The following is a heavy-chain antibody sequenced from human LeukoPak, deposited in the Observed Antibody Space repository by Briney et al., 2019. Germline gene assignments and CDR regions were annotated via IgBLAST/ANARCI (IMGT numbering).Heavy chain of an antibody. J-gene: IGHJ3*02. Sequence: SETLSLTCTVSGGSISSDYWNWIRQPPGKGLEWIGYIYYRGSTNYNPSLKSRVSISVHTSKKQFSLKVSSVTTADTAIYYCARGVGAAGSIDIWGQGTMVTASS. V-gene: IGHV4-59*01. CDR3: ARGVGAAGSIDI. CDR1: GGSISSDY. CDR2: IYYRGST. D-gene: IGHD6-13*01.